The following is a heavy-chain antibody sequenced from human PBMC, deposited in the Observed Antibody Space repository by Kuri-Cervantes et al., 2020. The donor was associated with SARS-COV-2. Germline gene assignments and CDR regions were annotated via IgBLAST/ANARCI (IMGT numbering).Heavy chain of an antibody. D-gene: IGHD1-1*01. Sequence: GGSLRLSCKGSGYSFTSYWIGWVRQTPGKGLEWMGIIYPGDSDTRYSPSFQGQVTISADKSISTAYLQWSSLKASDTAMYYCARGSSTGNYWYDYWGQGTLVTVSS. CDR1: GYSFTSYW. J-gene: IGHJ4*02. CDR2: IYPGDSDT. CDR3: ARGSSTGNYWYDY. V-gene: IGHV5-51*01.